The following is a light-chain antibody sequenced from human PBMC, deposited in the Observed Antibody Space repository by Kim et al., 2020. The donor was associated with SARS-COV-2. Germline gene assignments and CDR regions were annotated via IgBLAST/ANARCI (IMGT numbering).Light chain of an antibody. V-gene: IGKV3-15*01. Sequence: EIVMTQSPATLSMSPGERATLSCRASQSVSSKLAWYQQKPGRAPRLLIYDASTRATGIPARFRGSGSGTEFTLTISSLQFEDFAVYFCQQYNDWPPGDTFGQGTKLEI. CDR3: QQYNDWPPGDT. J-gene: IGKJ2*01. CDR2: DAS. CDR1: QSVSSK.